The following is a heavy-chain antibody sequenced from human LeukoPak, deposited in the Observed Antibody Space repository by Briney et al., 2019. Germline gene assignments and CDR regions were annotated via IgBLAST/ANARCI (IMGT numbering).Heavy chain of an antibody. CDR3: ARDESYGDYNNWFDP. J-gene: IGHJ5*02. CDR1: GYTFINCG. D-gene: IGHD4-17*01. Sequence: ASVKVSCKASGYTFINCGISWVRQAPGQGLEWMGWISPYNGNRNYAQKLQGRVTMTTDTSTSTAYMELRGLRSDDTAVYYCARDESYGDYNNWFDPWGQGTLVTVSS. CDR2: ISPYNGNR. V-gene: IGHV1-18*01.